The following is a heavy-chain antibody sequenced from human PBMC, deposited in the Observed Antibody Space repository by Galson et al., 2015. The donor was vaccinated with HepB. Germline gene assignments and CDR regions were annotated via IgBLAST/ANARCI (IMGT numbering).Heavy chain of an antibody. V-gene: IGHV1-69*13. Sequence: SVKVSCKASGGTFSSYAISWVRQAPGQGLEWMGGIIPIFGTANYAQKFQGRVTTTADESTSTAYMELSSLRSEDTAVYYCARDECSSTSCYAFDIWGQGTMVTVSS. CDR1: GGTFSSYA. D-gene: IGHD2-2*01. CDR3: ARDECSSTSCYAFDI. CDR2: IIPIFGTA. J-gene: IGHJ3*02.